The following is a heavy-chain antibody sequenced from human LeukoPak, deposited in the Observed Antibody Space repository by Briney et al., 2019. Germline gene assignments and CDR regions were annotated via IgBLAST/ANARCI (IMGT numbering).Heavy chain of an antibody. CDR2: MYYSGST. CDR1: GGSVSSDF. J-gene: IGHJ4*02. D-gene: IGHD2-2*03. CDR3: ARLDNARGAFDY. V-gene: IGHV4-59*02. Sequence: PETLSLTCTVSGGSVSSDFCSWIRQPPGKGLEWLGYMYYSGSTNYNPSLKSRVTMSVDTSKNQFSLQLSSVTAADTAVYYCARLDNARGAFDYWGQGTLVTVSS.